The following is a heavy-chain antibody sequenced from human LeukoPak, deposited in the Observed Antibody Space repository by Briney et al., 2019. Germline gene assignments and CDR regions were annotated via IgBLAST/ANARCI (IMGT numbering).Heavy chain of an antibody. Sequence: GGSLRLSCAASGFTFSDYSMNWVRQAPGKGLEWISYIGIDSGNTNYADSVKGRFTISRDNSKNTLYLQMNSLRAEDTAVYYCVKSISGWYKLWGQGTLVTVSS. D-gene: IGHD6-19*01. CDR1: GFTFSDYS. CDR3: VKSISGWYKL. CDR2: IGIDSGNT. J-gene: IGHJ4*02. V-gene: IGHV3-48*01.